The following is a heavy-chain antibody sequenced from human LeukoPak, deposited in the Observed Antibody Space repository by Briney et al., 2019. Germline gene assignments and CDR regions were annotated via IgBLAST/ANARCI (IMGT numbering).Heavy chain of an antibody. V-gene: IGHV1-69*04. J-gene: IGHJ4*02. CDR1: GGTFSSYA. CDR3: ARGSANVVPAAILVFDY. D-gene: IGHD2-2*02. Sequence: SVKVSCKASGGTFSSYAISWVRQAPGQGLEWMGRIIPILGIANYEQKFQGRVTITADKSTSTAYMELSSLRSEDTAVYYCARGSANVVPAAILVFDYWGQGTLVTVSS. CDR2: IIPILGIA.